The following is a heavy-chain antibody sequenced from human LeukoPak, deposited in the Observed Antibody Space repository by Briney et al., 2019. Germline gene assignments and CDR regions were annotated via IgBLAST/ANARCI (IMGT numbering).Heavy chain of an antibody. CDR3: ARRMYYDFWSGYYTGLDY. CDR2: INHSGST. J-gene: IGHJ4*02. V-gene: IGHV4-34*01. D-gene: IGHD3-3*01. CDR1: GGSFSGYY. Sequence: SETLSLTCAVYGGSFSGYYWSWIRQPPGKGLEWIGEINHSGSTNYNPSLKSRVTIAVDTSKNQFSLKLSSVTAADTAVYYCARRMYYDFWSGYYTGLDYWGQGTLVTVSS.